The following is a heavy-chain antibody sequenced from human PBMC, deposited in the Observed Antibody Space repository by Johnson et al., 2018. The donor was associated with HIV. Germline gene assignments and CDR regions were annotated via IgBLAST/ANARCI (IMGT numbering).Heavy chain of an antibody. J-gene: IGHJ3*01. CDR3: TTVADTSGYYPIKPFDDAFDL. Sequence: VQLVESGGGLVTPGGSLRLSCAASGFTFNNAWMTWLRQPPGKGLEWVGRIKSKSDGGTTDYAAPVKGRSSISRDESQNTVYLEMNSLKTEDTAVYYCTTVADTSGYYPIKPFDDAFDLWGQGAMVTVSS. V-gene: IGHV3-15*01. CDR2: IKSKSDGGTT. D-gene: IGHD3-22*01. CDR1: GFTFNNAW.